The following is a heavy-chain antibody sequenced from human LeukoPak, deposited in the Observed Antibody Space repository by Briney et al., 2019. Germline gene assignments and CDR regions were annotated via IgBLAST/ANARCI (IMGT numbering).Heavy chain of an antibody. CDR1: GYTFTGYY. J-gene: IGHJ4*02. CDR3: ARQPDTYYYDSSGSLSGY. V-gene: IGHV1-2*06. D-gene: IGHD3-22*01. Sequence: ASVKVSCTPSGYTFTGYYMHWVRQAPGQGLEWMGRINPNSGGTNYAQKFQGRAAMTRATSISTAYMELSRLRSDDTAVYYCARQPDTYYYDSSGSLSGYWGQGTLVTVSS. CDR2: INPNSGGT.